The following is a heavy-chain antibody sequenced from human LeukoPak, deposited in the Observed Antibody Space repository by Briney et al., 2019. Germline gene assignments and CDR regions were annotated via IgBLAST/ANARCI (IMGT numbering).Heavy chain of an antibody. V-gene: IGHV3-7*01. CDR3: ARGRRGYSYGFDY. D-gene: IGHD5-18*01. J-gene: IGHJ4*02. CDR2: IKQDGSEK. Sequence: GGSLRLSCSAFRFTFSSYWMNWVRQAPGKGLEWVANIKQDGSEKYYVDSVKGRFTISRDNAKNSVYLQMDSLRAEDTAVYYCARGRRGYSYGFDYWGQGTLVTVSS. CDR1: RFTFSSYW.